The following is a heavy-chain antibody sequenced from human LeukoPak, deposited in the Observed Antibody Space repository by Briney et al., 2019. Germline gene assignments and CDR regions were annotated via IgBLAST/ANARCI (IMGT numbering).Heavy chain of an antibody. J-gene: IGHJ6*03. CDR1: GYTFTSYD. V-gene: IGHV1-8*01. CDR3: ARVGMRRWEDYGGNSFQDYYYYYMDV. Sequence: ASVKVSCKASGYTFTSYDINWVRHATGQGLEWMGWMNPNSGNTGYAQKFQGRVTMTRNTSVSTAYMELSSLRSEDTAVYYCARVGMRRWEDYGGNSFQDYYYYYMDVWGKGTTVTVSS. CDR2: MNPNSGNT. D-gene: IGHD4-23*01.